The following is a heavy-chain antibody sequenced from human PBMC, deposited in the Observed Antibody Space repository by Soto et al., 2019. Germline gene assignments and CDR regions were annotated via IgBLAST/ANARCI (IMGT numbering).Heavy chain of an antibody. CDR3: AKGSYSVIYSDFDY. D-gene: IGHD1-26*01. J-gene: IGHJ4*02. V-gene: IGHV3-30*18. Sequence: QVQLVESGGGVVQPGRSLRLSCAASGFTFSSYGMYWVRQAPGKGLEWVAGISYDGSNKYYADSVKGRFTISRDNSKNTLYLQMNSLRAEDTAVYYCAKGSYSVIYSDFDYWGQGTLVTVSS. CDR1: GFTFSSYG. CDR2: ISYDGSNK.